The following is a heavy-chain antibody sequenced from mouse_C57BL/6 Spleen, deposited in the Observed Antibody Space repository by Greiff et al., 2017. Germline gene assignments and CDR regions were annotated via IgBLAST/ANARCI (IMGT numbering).Heavy chain of an antibody. CDR1: GYTFTSYW. D-gene: IGHD1-1*01. V-gene: IGHV1-64*01. CDR2: IHPNSGST. Sequence: QVQLQQPGAELVKPGASVKLSCKASGYTFTSYWMHWVKQRPGQGLEWIGMIHPNSGSTNYNEKFKSKATLTVDKSSSTAYMQLSSLTSEDSAVYYCAREGEYYGSTPWFAYWGQGTLVTVSA. CDR3: AREGEYYGSTPWFAY. J-gene: IGHJ3*01.